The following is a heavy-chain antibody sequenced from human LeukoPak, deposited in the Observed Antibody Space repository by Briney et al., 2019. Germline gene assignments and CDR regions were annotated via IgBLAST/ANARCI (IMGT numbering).Heavy chain of an antibody. CDR3: ARAGDSSGWSEIDY. V-gene: IGHV3-48*01. J-gene: IGHJ4*02. D-gene: IGHD6-19*01. Sequence: PGGSLRLSCAASGFTFSSYSMNWVRQAPGKGLEWASYISSSSSTIYYADSVKGRFTISRDNAKNSLYLQMNSLRAEDTAVYYCARAGDSSGWSEIDYWGQGTLVTVSS. CDR1: GFTFSSYS. CDR2: ISSSSSTI.